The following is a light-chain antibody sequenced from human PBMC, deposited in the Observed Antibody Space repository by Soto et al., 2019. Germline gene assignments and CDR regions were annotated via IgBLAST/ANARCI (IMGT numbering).Light chain of an antibody. CDR2: AAF. J-gene: IGKJ5*01. Sequence: DIQMTQSPSTLSASMGDRVSITCRASQSIGTDLNWYQQKPGKAPKLLIYAAFSLQSGVPSRFSGSGSGTDFTLTISSLQPEDFATYYCQQSYSTLITFGQGTRLEIK. V-gene: IGKV1-39*01. CDR3: QQSYSTLIT. CDR1: QSIGTD.